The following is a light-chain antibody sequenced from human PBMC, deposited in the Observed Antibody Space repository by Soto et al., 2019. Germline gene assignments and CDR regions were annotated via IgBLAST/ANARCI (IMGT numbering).Light chain of an antibody. J-gene: IGKJ4*01. Sequence: EIVLTQSPATLSLSPGERVTLSCRTSQIVSNSLVWYQQKPGQAPRPLIYDASKRATGIPARFSGSGSGTAFTLTISRLEPEDFAVYXCQQRGNWPLTFGGGTRVEIK. CDR3: QQRGNWPLT. CDR2: DAS. V-gene: IGKV3-11*01. CDR1: QIVSNS.